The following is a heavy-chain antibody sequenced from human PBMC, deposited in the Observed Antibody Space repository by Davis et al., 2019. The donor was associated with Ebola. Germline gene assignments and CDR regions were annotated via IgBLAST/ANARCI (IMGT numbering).Heavy chain of an antibody. D-gene: IGHD3-3*01. V-gene: IGHV4-34*01. J-gene: IGHJ4*02. CDR2: INHSGST. CDR1: GFTFSSYW. Sequence: ESLKISCAASGFTFSSYWMSWVRQPPGKGLEWIGEINHSGSTNYNPSLKSRVTISVDTSKNQFSLKLSSVTAADTAVYYCARGRGLRFLEWLPRLDYWGQGTLVTVSS. CDR3: ARGRGLRFLEWLPRLDY.